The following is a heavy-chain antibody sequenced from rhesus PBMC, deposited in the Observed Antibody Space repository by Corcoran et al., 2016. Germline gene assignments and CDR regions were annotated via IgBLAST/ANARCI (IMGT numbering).Heavy chain of an antibody. D-gene: IGHD2-21*01. J-gene: IGHJ4*01. CDR2: ISGSGGST. CDR1: GGSIRRNY. V-gene: IGHV4-173*01. Sequence: QLQLQESGPGLVKPSETLSLPCAVSGGSIRRNYWRWIRPPPGQGLEWIGRISGSGGSTDYNPSLKSRGTISTDTSKNQFSLKLISVTAADTAVYYCARVGRYCTGSGCYARPFDYWGQGVLVTVSS. CDR3: ARVGRYCTGSGCYARPFDY.